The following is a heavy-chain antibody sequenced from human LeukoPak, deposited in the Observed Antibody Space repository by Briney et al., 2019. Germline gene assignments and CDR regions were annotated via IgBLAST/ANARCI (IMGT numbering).Heavy chain of an antibody. CDR1: GGSVSSYY. V-gene: IGHV4-59*08. J-gene: IGHJ5*02. CDR3: VGGPKPVYFDR. D-gene: IGHD1-14*01. Sequence: SETQSLTYTVAGGSVSSYYWSWIRQPPGQGLELIWNIYYSGATNYNPYLQSRVSISVDTSKNQAYLKLSTLTAADTAVYYCVGGPKPVYFDRWGQGTLVTVS. CDR2: IYYSGAT.